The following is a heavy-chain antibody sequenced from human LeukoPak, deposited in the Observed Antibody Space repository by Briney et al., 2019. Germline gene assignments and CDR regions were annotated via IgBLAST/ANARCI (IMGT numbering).Heavy chain of an antibody. V-gene: IGHV1-69*04. Sequence: SVKVSCKASGGTFSSYAISWVRQAPGQGLEWMGRIIPILGIANYAQKFQGRVTITADKSTSTAYMELSSLRSEDTAVYCCARGHKSGMDVWGQGTTVTVSS. CDR2: IIPILGIA. J-gene: IGHJ6*02. CDR1: GGTFSSYA. CDR3: ARGHKSGMDV.